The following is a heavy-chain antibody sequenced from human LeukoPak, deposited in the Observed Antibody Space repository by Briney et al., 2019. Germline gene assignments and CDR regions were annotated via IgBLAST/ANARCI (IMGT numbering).Heavy chain of an antibody. CDR2: IYTSGST. CDR3: ARDDNWNYEYWFDP. J-gene: IGHJ5*02. Sequence: SGTLSLTRTVSLGSISSYYWSWIRQPAGKGLEWIGRIYTSGSTNYNPSLQSRVTMSVDTSKNQFSLKLSSVTAADTAVHYCARDDNWNYEYWFDPWGQGTLVTVSS. D-gene: IGHD1-7*01. CDR1: LGSISSYY. V-gene: IGHV4-4*07.